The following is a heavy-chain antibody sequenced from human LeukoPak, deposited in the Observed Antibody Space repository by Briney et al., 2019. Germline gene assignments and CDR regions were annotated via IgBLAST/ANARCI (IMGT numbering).Heavy chain of an antibody. D-gene: IGHD6-19*01. CDR3: ATPGRRYSSGWYNWFDP. V-gene: IGHV3-21*01. J-gene: IGHJ5*02. CDR1: GFTFSSYN. Sequence: AGGSLRLSCAASGFTFSSYNMNWVRQAPGKGLVWVSSIISSSSYIYYADSVKGRFTISRDNAKNSLYLQMNSLRAEDTAVYYCATPGRRYSSGWYNWFDPWGQGTLVTVSS. CDR2: IISSSSYI.